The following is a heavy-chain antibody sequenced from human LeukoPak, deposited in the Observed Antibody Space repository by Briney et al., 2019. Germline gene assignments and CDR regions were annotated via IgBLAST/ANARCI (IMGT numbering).Heavy chain of an antibody. CDR3: ARLSYSYGSAFDY. D-gene: IGHD5-18*01. CDR1: GGSFSGYY. CDR2: INHSGST. J-gene: IGHJ4*02. Sequence: KPSETLSLTCAVYGGSFSGYYWSWIRQPPGKGLEWIGEINHSGSTNYNPSLKSRVTISVDTSKNQFSLKLSSVTAADTAVYYCARLSYSYGSAFDYWGQGTLVTVSS. V-gene: IGHV4-34*01.